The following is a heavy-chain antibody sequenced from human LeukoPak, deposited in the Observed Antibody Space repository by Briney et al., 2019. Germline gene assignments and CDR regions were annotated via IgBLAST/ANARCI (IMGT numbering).Heavy chain of an antibody. D-gene: IGHD1-26*01. CDR1: GGSFSGYY. J-gene: IGHJ6*02. Sequence: SETLSLTCAVYGGSFSGYYWSWIRQPPGKGLEWIGEINHSGSTNYNPSLKSRVTISVDTSKNQFSLKLSSVTAAGTAVYYCARFGVGATTNYYYYGMDVWGQGTTVTVSS. CDR3: ARFGVGATTNYYYYGMDV. V-gene: IGHV4-34*01. CDR2: INHSGST.